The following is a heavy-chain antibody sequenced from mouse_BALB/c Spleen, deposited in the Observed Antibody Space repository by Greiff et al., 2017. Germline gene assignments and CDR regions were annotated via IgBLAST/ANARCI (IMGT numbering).Heavy chain of an antibody. D-gene: IGHD1-1*01. CDR3: ARGYGSSYYAMDY. CDR2: ISSGGST. J-gene: IGHJ4*01. V-gene: IGHV5-6-5*01. Sequence: EVMLVESGGGLVKPGGSLKLSCAASGFTFSSYAMSWVRQTPEKRLEWVASISSGGSTYYPDSVKGRFTISRDNARNILYLQMSSLRSEDTAMYYCARGYGSSYYAMDYWGQGTSVTVSS. CDR1: GFTFSSYA.